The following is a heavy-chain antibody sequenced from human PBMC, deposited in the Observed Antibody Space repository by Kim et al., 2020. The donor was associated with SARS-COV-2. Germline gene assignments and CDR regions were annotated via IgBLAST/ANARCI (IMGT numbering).Heavy chain of an antibody. CDR1: GYSFTSYW. J-gene: IGHJ4*02. CDR3: ARHTGYCNSVTCYIYFDS. CDR2: IDPADSHT. V-gene: IGHV5-10-1*01. Sequence: GESLKISCKGSGYSFTSYWISWVRQTPGKGLEWMGRIDPADSHTNYNPSFQGHVTISADRSISTAYLQWNSLKASDTAVYYCARHTGYCNSVTCYIYFDSWGQGALVTVSS. D-gene: IGHD2-15*01.